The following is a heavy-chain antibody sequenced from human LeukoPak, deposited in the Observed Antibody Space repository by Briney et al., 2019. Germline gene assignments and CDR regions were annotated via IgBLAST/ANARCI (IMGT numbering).Heavy chain of an antibody. CDR1: GASISSYY. CDR3: ARVKGVVTAILDY. J-gene: IGHJ4*02. Sequence: SETLTLTCTVSGASISSYYWSWIRQPPGKGLEGIGYIYYSGITNYNPSLKSRVNFSVDTSKNQFSLKLISVTAADTAVYYCARVKGVVTAILDYWGQGTLVTVSS. D-gene: IGHD2-21*02. V-gene: IGHV4-59*01. CDR2: IYYSGIT.